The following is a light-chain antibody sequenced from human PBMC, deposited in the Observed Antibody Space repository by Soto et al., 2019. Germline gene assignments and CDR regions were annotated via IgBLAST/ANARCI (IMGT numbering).Light chain of an antibody. CDR2: LNNDGSH. J-gene: IGLJ2*01. CDR1: SGHSSYA. Sequence: QLVLTQSPSASASLGASVKLTCTLSSGHSSYAIAWHQKQPGKGPRYLMDLNNDGSHSKGDGIPDRFSGSSSGAERYLIISSLQSEDEADYYCQTWGTGFQVFGGGTQLIVL. V-gene: IGLV4-69*01. CDR3: QTWGTGFQV.